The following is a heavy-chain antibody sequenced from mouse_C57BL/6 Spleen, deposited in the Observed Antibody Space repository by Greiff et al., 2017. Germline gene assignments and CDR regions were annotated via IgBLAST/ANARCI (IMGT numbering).Heavy chain of an antibody. CDR2: ILPGSGST. CDR3: ARSDYGSSHAWFAY. Sequence: QVQLQQSGAELMKPGASVKLSCKATGYTFTGYWIEWVKQRPGHGLEWIGEILPGSGSTNYTEKFKGKATFTADTSSNTAYMQLSSLTTEDSAIYYCARSDYGSSHAWFAYWGQGTLVTVSA. J-gene: IGHJ3*01. D-gene: IGHD1-1*01. V-gene: IGHV1-9*01. CDR1: GYTFTGYW.